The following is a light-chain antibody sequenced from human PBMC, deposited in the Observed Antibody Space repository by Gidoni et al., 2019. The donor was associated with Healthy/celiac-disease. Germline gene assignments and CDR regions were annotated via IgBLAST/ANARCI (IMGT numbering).Light chain of an antibody. CDR3: QQYYSTPLT. V-gene: IGKV4-1*01. CDR2: WAS. CDR1: QSVLYSSNNKNY. Sequence: DIGMTQSPDSPAVSLGERATINCKSSQSVLYSSNNKNYLAWYQQKPGQPPTLLIYWASTRESGVPDRFSGSGSGTDFTLTISSLQAEDVAVYYCQQYYSTPLTFGQGTKVEIK. J-gene: IGKJ1*01.